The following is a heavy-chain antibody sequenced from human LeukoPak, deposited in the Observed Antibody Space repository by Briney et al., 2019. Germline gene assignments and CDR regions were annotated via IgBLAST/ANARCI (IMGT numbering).Heavy chain of an antibody. CDR2: VWYDGRNK. Sequence: QPGGSLRLSCAASGFTFNSYAMHWVRQVPGKGLEWVAVVWYDGRNKYYADSVKGRFTISRDDSKNTLYLQMNSLRAEDTALYYCAKDRTVGASYWYFDLWGRGTLVTVSS. CDR3: AKDRTVGASYWYFDL. D-gene: IGHD1-26*01. J-gene: IGHJ2*01. CDR1: GFTFNSYA. V-gene: IGHV3-33*06.